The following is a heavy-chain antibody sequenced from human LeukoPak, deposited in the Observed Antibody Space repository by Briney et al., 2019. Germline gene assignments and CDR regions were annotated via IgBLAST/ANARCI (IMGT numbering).Heavy chain of an antibody. CDR3: ARAGYCSGGSCLGDAFDI. D-gene: IGHD2-15*01. CDR1: GGSISSYY. Sequence: SETLSLTCTVSGGSISSYYWSWIRQHPGKGLEWIGYIYYSGSTYYNPSLKSRVTISVDTSKNQFSLKLSSVTAADTAVYYCARAGYCSGGSCLGDAFDIWGQGTMVTVSS. V-gene: IGHV4-59*06. J-gene: IGHJ3*02. CDR2: IYYSGST.